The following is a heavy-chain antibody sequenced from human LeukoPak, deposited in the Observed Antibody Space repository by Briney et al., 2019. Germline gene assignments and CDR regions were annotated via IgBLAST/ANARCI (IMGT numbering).Heavy chain of an antibody. J-gene: IGHJ6*02. V-gene: IGHV1-8*01. Sequence: ASVKVSCKASGYTFTSYDINWVRQATGQGLEWMGWMSPNSGNTGYAQKFQGRVTMTRNTSISTAYMELSSLRSEDTAVYYCARGGGCSYGPTVAYYYGMDVWGQGTTVTVSS. CDR1: GYTFTSYD. D-gene: IGHD5-18*01. CDR3: ARGGGCSYGPTVAYYYGMDV. CDR2: MSPNSGNT.